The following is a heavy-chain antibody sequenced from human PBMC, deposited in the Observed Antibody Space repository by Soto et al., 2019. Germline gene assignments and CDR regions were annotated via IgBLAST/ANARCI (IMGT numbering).Heavy chain of an antibody. J-gene: IGHJ5*02. CDR2: IKQDGSET. Sequence: EVQLVESGGDLVQPGGSLRLSCAASGFAFSSYWMSWASQAPGKGLEWVAVIKQDGSETYYVDSVKGRFTISRDNGKNSLYLQRHSLRAEDTAVYFCVADWGQLSGAWGQGILVTVSS. D-gene: IGHD3-16*01. V-gene: IGHV3-7*03. CDR1: GFAFSSYW. CDR3: VADWGQLSGA.